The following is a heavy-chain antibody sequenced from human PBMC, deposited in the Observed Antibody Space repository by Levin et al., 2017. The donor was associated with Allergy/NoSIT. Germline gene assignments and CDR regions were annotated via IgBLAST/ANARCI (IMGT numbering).Heavy chain of an antibody. J-gene: IGHJ4*02. D-gene: IGHD6-13*01. CDR1: GFIFSSYG. CDR2: ISNDGSLK. Sequence: GESLKISCAASGFIFSSYGMEWVRQAPGKGLEWVAVISNDGSLKSYGDSVKGRFIISRDNSKNTLSLQMNSLTAEDTAVYFCATSSWYQDYYWGQGTPVTVSS. CDR3: ATSSWYQDYY. V-gene: IGHV3-30*03.